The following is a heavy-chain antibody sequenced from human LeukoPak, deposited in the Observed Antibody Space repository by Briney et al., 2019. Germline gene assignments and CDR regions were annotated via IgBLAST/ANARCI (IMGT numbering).Heavy chain of an antibody. Sequence: PGESLKISCKVYAYRFSSHWIAWVRQMPGKGLEWMGIIHPGDSDTRYSPSFQGQVTISADKSITTAYLQWTSLKASDTAMYYCATDLYYGGTPAPYGMDVWGQGTTVTVSS. CDR1: AYRFSSHW. J-gene: IGHJ6*02. CDR3: ATDLYYGGTPAPYGMDV. D-gene: IGHD4-23*01. V-gene: IGHV5-51*01. CDR2: IHPGDSDT.